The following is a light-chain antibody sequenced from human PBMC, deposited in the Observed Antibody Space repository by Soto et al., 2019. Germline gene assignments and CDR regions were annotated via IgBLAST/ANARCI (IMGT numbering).Light chain of an antibody. J-gene: IGKJ1*01. Sequence: EIVRPQYPATLSVSPGERATLSCGASQSVSSNLAWYQQKPGQAPRLLIYGASTRATGIPARFSGSGSGTEFTLTISSLQSEDFAVYYCQQYNNWPRTFGQGTKVDI. V-gene: IGKV3-15*01. CDR2: GAS. CDR3: QQYNNWPRT. CDR1: QSVSSN.